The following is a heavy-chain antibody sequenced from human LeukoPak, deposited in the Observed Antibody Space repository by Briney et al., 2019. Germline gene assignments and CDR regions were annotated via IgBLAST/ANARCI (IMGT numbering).Heavy chain of an antibody. V-gene: IGHV3-30-3*01. D-gene: IGHD6-19*01. CDR2: ISYDDSSK. J-gene: IGHJ4*02. CDR1: GFTFSSHA. CDR3: ARDAGYSTGWYPGY. Sequence: GGSLRLSCAASGFTFSSHAMHWVRQAPGKGLEWVAVISYDDSSKFYADSVKGRFTISRDKSRNTLSLQMNSLTIEDTAVYYCARDAGYSTGWYPGYWGQGTLVTVPS.